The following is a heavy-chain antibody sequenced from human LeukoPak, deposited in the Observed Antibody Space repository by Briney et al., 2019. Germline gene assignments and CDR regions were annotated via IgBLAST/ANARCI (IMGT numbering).Heavy chain of an antibody. V-gene: IGHV1-2*07. CDR2: SDPNTGAT. J-gene: IGHJ4*02. D-gene: IGHD3-10*01. CDR3: ARANPYDNKGYSPELRY. Sequence: ASVQVSCKTSGYSFTSFYIHWLRQAPGQGFEWIGWSDPNTGATKYEHFQGRVTMTTDTSIRTAYMDLTRLTSDDTAVYYCARANPYDNKGYSPELRYWGQGTLVTVSS. CDR1: GYSFTSFY.